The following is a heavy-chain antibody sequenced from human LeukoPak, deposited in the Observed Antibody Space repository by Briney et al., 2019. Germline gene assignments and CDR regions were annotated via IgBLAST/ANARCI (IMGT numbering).Heavy chain of an antibody. CDR3: ARGDGVIMKY. CDR1: GDSW. J-gene: IGHJ4*02. Sequence: GGSLRLSCAGSGDSWMHWVRQVPGKGLVWVSRIKTDGSSTSYADSVKGRFTISNDNAENTLYMQMNSLRAEDTAEYYCARGDGVIMKYWGQGTLVTVSS. CDR2: IKTDGSST. D-gene: IGHD3-10*01. V-gene: IGHV3-74*01.